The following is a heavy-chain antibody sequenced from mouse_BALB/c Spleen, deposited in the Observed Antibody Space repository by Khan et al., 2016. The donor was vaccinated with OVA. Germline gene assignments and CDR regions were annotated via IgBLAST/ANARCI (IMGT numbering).Heavy chain of an antibody. CDR2: ILPGSGST. Sequence: QVQLQQSRAELMKPGASVKISCKATGYTFSNYWIEWVKQRPGHGLEWIGEILPGSGSTNYNERIKGKATFTSATSSNPAYMQLSCLTSENSAVYVCSSGKNGSRDSFEYWGQGTILTVSS. CDR3: SSGKNGSRDSFEY. V-gene: IGHV1-9*01. CDR1: GYTFSNYW. D-gene: IGHD1-1*01. J-gene: IGHJ2*01.